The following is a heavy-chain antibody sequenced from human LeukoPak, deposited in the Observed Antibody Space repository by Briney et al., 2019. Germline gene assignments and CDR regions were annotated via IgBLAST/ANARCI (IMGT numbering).Heavy chain of an antibody. CDR2: IIPIFGTA. CDR1: GGTFSSYA. Sequence: SVKVSFKASGGTFSSYAISWVRQAPGQGLEWMGGIIPIFGTANYAQKFQGRVTITADESTSTAYMELSSLRSEDTAVYYCARTLGYCSGGSCYPGLDYWGQGTLVTVSS. V-gene: IGHV1-69*13. CDR3: ARTLGYCSGGSCYPGLDY. J-gene: IGHJ4*02. D-gene: IGHD2-15*01.